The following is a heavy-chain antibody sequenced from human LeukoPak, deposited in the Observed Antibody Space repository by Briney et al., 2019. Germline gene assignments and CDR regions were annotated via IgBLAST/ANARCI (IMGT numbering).Heavy chain of an antibody. J-gene: IGHJ4*02. V-gene: IGHV4-38-2*01. CDR1: GFNFSSYG. Sequence: GSLRLSCAASGFNFSSYGMHWVRQTPGKGLEWLGSISQSGNTYNNPSLKSRVTLSVDTSKNQVSLKLTSVTAADTAVYYCARSEINDYFKYWGQGILVTVST. CDR2: ISQSGNT. D-gene: IGHD3-16*01. CDR3: ARSEINDYFKY.